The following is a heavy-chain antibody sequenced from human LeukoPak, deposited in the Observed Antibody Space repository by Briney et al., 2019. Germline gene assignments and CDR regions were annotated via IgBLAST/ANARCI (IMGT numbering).Heavy chain of an antibody. CDR3: ARRRTYYYDSSGYSDWYFDR. CDR1: GGTFSSYA. Sequence: ASVKVSCTASGGTFSSYAISWVRQAPGQGLEWMGRIIPILGIANYAQTFQGRVTITADKSTSTAYMELSSLRSEDTAVHYCARRRTYYYDSSGYSDWYFDRWGRGTLVTVSS. D-gene: IGHD3-22*01. CDR2: IIPILGIA. J-gene: IGHJ2*01. V-gene: IGHV1-69*04.